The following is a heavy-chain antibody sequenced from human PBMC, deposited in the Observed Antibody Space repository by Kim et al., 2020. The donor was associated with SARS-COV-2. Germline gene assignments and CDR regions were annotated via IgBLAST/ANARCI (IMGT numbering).Heavy chain of an antibody. Sequence: SETLSLTCTVSGGSISSYYWSWIRQPPGKGLEWIGYIYYSGSTNYNPSLKSRVTISVDTSKNQFSLKLSSVTAADTAVYYCASLLNYDILTGPSYYYGMDVCGQGTTVTVSS. CDR2: IYYSGST. D-gene: IGHD3-9*01. J-gene: IGHJ6*02. CDR3: ASLLNYDILTGPSYYYGMDV. V-gene: IGHV4-59*01. CDR1: GGSISSYY.